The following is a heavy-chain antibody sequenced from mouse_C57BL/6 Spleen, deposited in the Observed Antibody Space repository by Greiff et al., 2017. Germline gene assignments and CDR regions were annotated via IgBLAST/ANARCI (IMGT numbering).Heavy chain of an antibody. Sequence: QVQLQQPGAELVKPGASVKLSCKASGYTFTSYWMHWVKQRPGQGLEWIGMIHPNSGSTNYNEKFKSKATLTVDKSSSTAYMQLSSLTSEDSAVYYCARSGYYGRAMDYWGQGTSVTVSS. CDR2: IHPNSGST. D-gene: IGHD1-1*01. CDR3: ARSGYYGRAMDY. CDR1: GYTFTSYW. J-gene: IGHJ4*01. V-gene: IGHV1-64*01.